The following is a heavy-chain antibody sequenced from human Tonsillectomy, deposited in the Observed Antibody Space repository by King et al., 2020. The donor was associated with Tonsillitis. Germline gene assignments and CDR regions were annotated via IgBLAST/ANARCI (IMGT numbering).Heavy chain of an antibody. D-gene: IGHD1-26*01. J-gene: IGHJ4*02. CDR3: ARPVGLSARSDY. CDR2: IYPDDSDT. V-gene: IGHV5-51*01. CDR1: GYRFTSYW. Sequence: QLVQSGAEVKKPGESLRISCKGSGYRFTSYWIGWVRQMPGNGLEWMGIIYPDDSDTRYSPSFQGQVTISVDKSISTAYLHWSSLKASDTAMYYGARPVGLSARSDYWGQGTLVTVSS.